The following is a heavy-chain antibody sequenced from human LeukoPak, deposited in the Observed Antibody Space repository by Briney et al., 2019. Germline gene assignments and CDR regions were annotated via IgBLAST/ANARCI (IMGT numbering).Heavy chain of an antibody. J-gene: IGHJ4*02. CDR2: ISSTGSYI. V-gene: IGHV3-21*01. D-gene: IGHD3-22*01. CDR3: ARDSGYYDSSGYTFDY. CDR1: GFTFSSYS. Sequence: PGGSLRLSCAASGFTFSSYSMNWVRQAPGKGLEWVSSISSTGSYIYYAASVKGRFTISRDNAKSSLYLQMNSLRAEDTAVYYCARDSGYYDSSGYTFDYWGQGTLVTVSS.